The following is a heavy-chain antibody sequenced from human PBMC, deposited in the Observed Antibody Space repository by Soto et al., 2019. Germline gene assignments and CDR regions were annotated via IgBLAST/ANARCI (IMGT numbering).Heavy chain of an antibody. CDR3: ARAYSSSWSPDAFDI. D-gene: IGHD6-13*01. CDR2: IYPGDSDT. CDR1: GYSFTSYW. J-gene: IGHJ3*02. Sequence: GEALKISCKGSGYSFTSYWIGWVGQMPGKGLEWTGIIYPGDSDTRYSPSFQGQVTISADKSISTAYLQWSSLKASDTAMYYCARAYSSSWSPDAFDIWGQGTMVTVSS. V-gene: IGHV5-51*01.